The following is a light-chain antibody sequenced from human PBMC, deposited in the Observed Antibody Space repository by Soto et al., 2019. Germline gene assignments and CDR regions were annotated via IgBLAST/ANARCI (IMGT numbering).Light chain of an antibody. CDR2: GAS. J-gene: IGKJ5*01. CDR3: QHYHSWPSFT. Sequence: EIVMTPSPATLSMSPWEAATLSFGASESVSSHLAWDQQKPGQIPRLLIHGASTRATGIPARFSGSGSGTDFTLTISSLQSEDVAVYYCQHYHSWPSFTFGQGTRLEI. V-gene: IGKV3-15*01. CDR1: ESVSSH.